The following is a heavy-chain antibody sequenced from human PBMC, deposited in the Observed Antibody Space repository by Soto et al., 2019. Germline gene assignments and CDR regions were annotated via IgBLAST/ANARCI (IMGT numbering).Heavy chain of an antibody. CDR3: ARVIQDRAMVTNYYYYSKDD. D-gene: IGHD5-18*01. J-gene: IGHJ6*02. CDR2: IYPGDSDT. V-gene: IGHV5-51*01. Sequence: GESLKISCKGSGYSSTSYWIGWVRQMPGKGLEWMGIIYPGDSDTRYSPSFQGQVTISADKSISTAYLQWSSLKASDTAMYYYARVIQDRAMVTNYYYYSKDDWGQGTRVTVSS. CDR1: GYSSTSYW.